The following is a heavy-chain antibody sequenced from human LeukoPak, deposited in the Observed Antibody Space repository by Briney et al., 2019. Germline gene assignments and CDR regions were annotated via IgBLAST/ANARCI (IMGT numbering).Heavy chain of an antibody. Sequence: TSQTLSLTCTVSGGSISSGGYYWSWIRQHPGKGLEWIGYIYYSGSTYYNPSLKSRVTISVDTSKNQFSLKLSSVTAADTTGYYRARGGVYYYDSSGYYLDYWGQGTLVTVSS. CDR3: ARGGVYYYDSSGYYLDY. D-gene: IGHD3-22*01. CDR1: GGSISSGGYY. V-gene: IGHV4-31*03. J-gene: IGHJ4*02. CDR2: IYYSGST.